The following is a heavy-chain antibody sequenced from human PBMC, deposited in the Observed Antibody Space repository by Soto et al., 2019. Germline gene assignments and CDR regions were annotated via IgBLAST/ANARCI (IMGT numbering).Heavy chain of an antibody. CDR1: GLIFSDYH. CDR3: ALLGGWCGGSSGMDV. Sequence: EVQLVESGGGLVQPGGSLRLSCAASGLIFSDYHMDWVRQAPGQGLEWVGRIRRKANSYTTEYAASVKGRFTISRDDSRNSLYLQRNSLTSEDTAVYYWALLGGWCGGSSGMDVWGQGPKVTVSS. J-gene: IGHJ6*02. CDR2: IRRKANSYTT. D-gene: IGHD6-19*01. V-gene: IGHV3-72*01.